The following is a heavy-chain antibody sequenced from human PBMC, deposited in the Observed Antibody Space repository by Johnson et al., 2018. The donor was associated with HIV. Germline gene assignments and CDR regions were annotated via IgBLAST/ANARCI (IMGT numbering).Heavy chain of an antibody. Sequence: QVQLVESGGGVVQPGRSLRLSCAASGFTFSSYGMHWVRQAPGKGLEWVAVISYDGSNKYYADSVKGRFTISRDSSKNTLYLQVNSLRAEDTAVYYCAALGLSDSSTWYQHAFDIWGQGTMVTVSS. CDR2: ISYDGSNK. V-gene: IGHV3-30*03. CDR1: GFTFSSYG. J-gene: IGHJ3*02. D-gene: IGHD6-13*01. CDR3: AALGLSDSSTWYQHAFDI.